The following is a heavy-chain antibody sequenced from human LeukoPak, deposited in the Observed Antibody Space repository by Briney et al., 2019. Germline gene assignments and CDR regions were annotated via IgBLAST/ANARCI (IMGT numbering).Heavy chain of an antibody. D-gene: IGHD3-10*01. V-gene: IGHV3-7*01. Sequence: GGSLRLSRAASGFTFSSSWMTWVHQAPGKGLEWVANIKQDGSEKYYVDSVKGRFTISRDNAKNSLSLHMNSLRADDTAVYYCARVLGYGSGSYYPYWGQGTLVTVSS. CDR1: GFTFSSSW. CDR3: ARVLGYGSGSYYPY. CDR2: IKQDGSEK. J-gene: IGHJ4*02.